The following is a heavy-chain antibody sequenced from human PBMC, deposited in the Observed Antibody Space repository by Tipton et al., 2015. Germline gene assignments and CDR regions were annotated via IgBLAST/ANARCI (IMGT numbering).Heavy chain of an antibody. Sequence: SLRLSCVASGFTFSNYDMTWVRQAPGKGLEWVSGISGNAGGTYYGDSVKGRFTISRDNSKNTLYLQMNSLTAEDTALYYCAKRGVSVWGQGATVTVSS. CDR3: AKRGVSV. V-gene: IGHV3-23*01. CDR1: GFTFSNYD. CDR2: ISGNAGGT. D-gene: IGHD5/OR15-5a*01. J-gene: IGHJ6*02.